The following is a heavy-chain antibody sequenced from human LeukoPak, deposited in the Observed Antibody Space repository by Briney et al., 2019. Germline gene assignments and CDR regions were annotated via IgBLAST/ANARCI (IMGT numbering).Heavy chain of an antibody. D-gene: IGHD6-19*01. J-gene: IGHJ4*02. V-gene: IGHV4-34*01. CDR3: ARTAYSSGWTY. Sequence: PSETLSLTCAVYGGSFSGYYWSWIRQPPGKGLEWIGEINHSGSTNYNPSLKSRVTISVGTSKNQFSLKLSSVTAADTAVYYCARTAYSSGWTYWGQGTLVTVSS. CDR1: GGSFSGYY. CDR2: INHSGST.